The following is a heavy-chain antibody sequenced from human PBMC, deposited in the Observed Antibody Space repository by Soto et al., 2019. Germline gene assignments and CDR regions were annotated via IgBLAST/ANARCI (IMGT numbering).Heavy chain of an antibody. CDR1: GGSISSSNW. CDR2: IYHSGST. V-gene: IGHV4-4*02. CDR3: AREVNVLRYFDWSTAWDY. Sequence: SETLSLTCAVSGGSISSSNWWSWVRQPPGKGLEWIGEIYHSGSTNYNPSLKSRVTISVDKSKNQFSLKLSSVPAADTAVYYCAREVNVLRYFDWSTAWDYWGQGTLVTVSS. D-gene: IGHD3-9*01. J-gene: IGHJ4*02.